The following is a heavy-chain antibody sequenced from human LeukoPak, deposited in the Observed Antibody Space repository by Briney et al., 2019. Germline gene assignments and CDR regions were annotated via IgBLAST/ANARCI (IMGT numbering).Heavy chain of an antibody. CDR2: ICPDGTVT. V-gene: IGHV3-74*01. CDR1: GFTFSNYC. Sequence: GGSLRLSCAASGFTFSNYCMHWVRQIPGKGLVWVSRICPDGTVTSYADSVKGRFTISRDNAKNMVFLQINSLRADDTAVYYCVRDFRSADYWGQGILVTVSS. CDR3: VRDFRSADY. J-gene: IGHJ4*02.